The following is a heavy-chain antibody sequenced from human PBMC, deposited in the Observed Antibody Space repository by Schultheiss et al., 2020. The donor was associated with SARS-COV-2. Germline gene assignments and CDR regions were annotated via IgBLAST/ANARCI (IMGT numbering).Heavy chain of an antibody. J-gene: IGHJ6*03. Sequence: GGSLRLSCAASGFTFSSYAMSWVRQAPGKGLEWVSAISGSGGSTYYADSVKGRFTISRDNAKNTLYLQMNSLRAEDTAVYYCARDGGDFWSGCYMDVWGKGTAVTVAS. D-gene: IGHD3-3*01. V-gene: IGHV3-23*01. CDR3: ARDGGDFWSGCYMDV. CDR2: ISGSGGST. CDR1: GFTFSSYA.